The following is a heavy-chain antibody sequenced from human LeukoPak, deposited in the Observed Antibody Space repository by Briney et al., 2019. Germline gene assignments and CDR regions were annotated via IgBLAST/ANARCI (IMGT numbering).Heavy chain of an antibody. V-gene: IGHV1-2*02. D-gene: IGHD3-22*01. Sequence: ASVKVSCKASGYTFTGYYMHWVRQAPGQGLEWMGWINPNSGGTNYAQKFQGRVTMTRDTSISTAYMELSRLRSDDTAVYYCASDITDYYDSSGYAFDIWGQGTMVTVSS. CDR1: GYTFTGYY. CDR2: INPNSGGT. J-gene: IGHJ3*02. CDR3: ASDITDYYDSSGYAFDI.